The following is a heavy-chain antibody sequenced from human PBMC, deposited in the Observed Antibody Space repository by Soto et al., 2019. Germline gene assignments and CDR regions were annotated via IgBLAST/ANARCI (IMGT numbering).Heavy chain of an antibody. CDR1: GDSIRRPHYF. D-gene: IGHD2-2*01. J-gene: IGHJ6*03. CDR2: IYHSGAT. V-gene: IGHV4-39*01. CDR3: ARHQSCGSSTCYDSLYYQYMGV. Sequence: SETRSLTCSVGGDSIRRPHYFWCWVRQPPGKGLEWIASIYHSGATCYDPYLRSRVTLSVDTTSNQFSLRLISVTAAATAVYFCARHQSCGSSTCYDSLYYQYMGVWGKGTMVTVSS.